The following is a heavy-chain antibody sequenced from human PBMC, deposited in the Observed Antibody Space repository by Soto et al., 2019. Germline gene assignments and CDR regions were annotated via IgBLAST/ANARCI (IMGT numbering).Heavy chain of an antibody. CDR2: ISYDGSNK. CDR3: AKERAKITMIVVVITTYGMDV. Sequence: PGGSLRLSCAASGFTFSSYGMHWVRQAPGKGLEWVAVISYDGSNKYYADSVKGRFTISRDNSKNTLYLQMNSLRAEDTAVYYCAKERAKITMIVVVITTYGMDVWGQGTTVTVSS. J-gene: IGHJ6*02. V-gene: IGHV3-30*18. D-gene: IGHD3-22*01. CDR1: GFTFSSYG.